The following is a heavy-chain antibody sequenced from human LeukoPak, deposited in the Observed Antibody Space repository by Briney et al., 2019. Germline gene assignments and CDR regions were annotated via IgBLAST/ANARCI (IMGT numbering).Heavy chain of an antibody. V-gene: IGHV4-59*01. CDR1: GGSISSYY. D-gene: IGHD5-12*01. CDR3: ARDSGYDRFSHAFDI. J-gene: IGHJ3*02. CDR2: FDYSGGS. Sequence: SETLSLTCTVSGGSISSYYWSWIRQPPGKGLEWIGYFDYSGGSNYNPALGSRVIISVDTSKNQFSLKLRSLTAADTAVYYCARDSGYDRFSHAFDIWGQGTMVTVSS.